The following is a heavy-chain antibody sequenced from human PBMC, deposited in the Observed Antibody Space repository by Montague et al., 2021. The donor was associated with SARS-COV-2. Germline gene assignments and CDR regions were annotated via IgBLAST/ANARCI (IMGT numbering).Heavy chain of an antibody. Sequence: SETLSLTCTVSGCSISSSSYYLGWIRQPPGKGLEWIGNIYYSWITYYNPSLKSRVTISVDTSKNQFSLKLSSVTAADTAVYYCSRQHAGYCSGGSCYWGAYFDYWGPGTLVTVSS. CDR1: GCSISSSSYY. CDR3: SRQHAGYCSGGSCYWGAYFDY. D-gene: IGHD2-15*01. J-gene: IGHJ4*02. CDR2: IYYSWIT. V-gene: IGHV4-39*01.